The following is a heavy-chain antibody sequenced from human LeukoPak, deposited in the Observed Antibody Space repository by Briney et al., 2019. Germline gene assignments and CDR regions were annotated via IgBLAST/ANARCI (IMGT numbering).Heavy chain of an antibody. CDR2: INPNSGGT. CDR1: GYSFITYG. D-gene: IGHD3-10*01. CDR3: ARDGKYYYGSGSYPLPFDY. V-gene: IGHV1-2*02. J-gene: IGHJ4*02. Sequence: ASVKVSCKASGYSFITYGISWVRQAPGQGLEWMGWINPNSGGTNYAQKFQGRVTMTRDTSISTAYMELSRLRSDDTAVYYCARDGKYYYGSGSYPLPFDYWGQGTLVTVSS.